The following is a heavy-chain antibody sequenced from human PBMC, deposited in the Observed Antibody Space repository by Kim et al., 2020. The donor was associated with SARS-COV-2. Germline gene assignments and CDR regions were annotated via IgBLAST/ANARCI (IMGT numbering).Heavy chain of an antibody. V-gene: IGHV1-69*13. Sequence: SVKVSCKASGGTFSSYAISWVRQAPGQGLEWMGGIIPIFGTANYAQKFQGRVTITADESTSTAYMELSSLRSEDTAVYYCATFPEMATNPPLGYWGQGTLVTVSS. CDR3: ATFPEMATNPPLGY. D-gene: IGHD5-12*01. CDR2: IIPIFGTA. J-gene: IGHJ4*02. CDR1: GGTFSSYA.